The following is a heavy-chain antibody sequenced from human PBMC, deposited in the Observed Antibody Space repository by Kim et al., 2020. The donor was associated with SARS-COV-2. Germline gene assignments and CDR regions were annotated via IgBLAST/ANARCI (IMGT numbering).Heavy chain of an antibody. V-gene: IGHV3-7*04. Sequence: VKGRLTISRDHAKNSLYLQMNSLRAEDTAVYYCARTYYYDSSGYLRAFDIWGQGTMVTVSS. CDR3: ARTYYYDSSGYLRAFDI. J-gene: IGHJ3*02. D-gene: IGHD3-22*01.